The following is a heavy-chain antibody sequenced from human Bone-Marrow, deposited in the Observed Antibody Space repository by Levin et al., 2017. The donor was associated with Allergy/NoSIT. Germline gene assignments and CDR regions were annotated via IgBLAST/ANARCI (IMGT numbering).Heavy chain of an antibody. CDR1: GYSFTSYW. Sequence: GGSLRLSCKDSGYSFTSYWIGWVRQMPGKGLEWMGIIYPSDSDTRYSPSFQGQVTISADKSISTAYLQWSSLKASDTAMYYCARLRDELGSFDTWGQGTLVTVSS. CDR2: IYPSDSDT. CDR3: ARLRDELGSFDT. D-gene: IGHD7-27*01. J-gene: IGHJ4*02. V-gene: IGHV5-51*01.